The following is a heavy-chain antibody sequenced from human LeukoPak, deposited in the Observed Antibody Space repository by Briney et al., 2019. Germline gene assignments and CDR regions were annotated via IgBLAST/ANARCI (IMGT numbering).Heavy chain of an antibody. J-gene: IGHJ6*02. V-gene: IGHV4-59*08. CDR2: IYYSGST. CDR1: GGSISSYY. Sequence: SETLSLTCTVSGGSISSYYWSWIRQPPGKGLEWIGYIYYSGSTNYNPSLKSRVTISVDTSKNQFSLKLSSVTAADTAVYYCARLKAVAVMEFYYYGMDVWGQGTTVTVSS. CDR3: ARLKAVAVMEFYYYGMDV. D-gene: IGHD6-19*01.